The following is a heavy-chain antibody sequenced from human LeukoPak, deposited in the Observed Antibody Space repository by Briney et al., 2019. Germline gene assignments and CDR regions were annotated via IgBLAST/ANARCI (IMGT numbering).Heavy chain of an antibody. D-gene: IGHD4-23*01. CDR3: ARGLSYGGSELDY. J-gene: IGHJ4*02. Sequence: ASVKVSCKASGYTFTGYYMHRVRQAPGQGLEWMGWINPNSGGTNYAQKFQGRVTMTRDTSISTAYMELSRLRSDDTAVYYCARGLSYGGSELDYWGQGTLVTVSS. CDR1: GYTFTGYY. V-gene: IGHV1-2*02. CDR2: INPNSGGT.